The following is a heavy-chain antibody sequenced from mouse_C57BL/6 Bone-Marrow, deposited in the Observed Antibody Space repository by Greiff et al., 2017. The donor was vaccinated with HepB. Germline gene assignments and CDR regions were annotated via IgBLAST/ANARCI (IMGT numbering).Heavy chain of an antibody. D-gene: IGHD1-1*01. J-gene: IGHJ2*01. CDR1: GYTFTSYW. CDR2: IYPSDSET. Sequence: QVQLKQPGAELVRPGSSVKLSCKASGYTFTSYWMDWVKQRPGQGLEWIGNIYPSDSETHYNQKFKDKATLTVDKSSSTAYLQLSSLTSEDSAVYDCARPATTVVATPFDYWGQGTTLTVSS. V-gene: IGHV1-61*01. CDR3: ARPATTVVATPFDY.